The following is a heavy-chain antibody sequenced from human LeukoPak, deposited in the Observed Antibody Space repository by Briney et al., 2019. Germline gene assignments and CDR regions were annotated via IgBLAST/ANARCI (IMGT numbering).Heavy chain of an antibody. Sequence: ASVKVSCKASGYNFRNYGIGWVRQAPRQGLEWMGWITAGNGNTNYAQKVQGRVTMTTDTSTRTAYMELRSLRSDDTAVYFCARDSARGYSYGYNAFDIWGQGTMVTVSS. CDR1: GYNFRNYG. J-gene: IGHJ3*02. V-gene: IGHV1-18*01. D-gene: IGHD5-18*01. CDR3: ARDSARGYSYGYNAFDI. CDR2: ITAGNGNT.